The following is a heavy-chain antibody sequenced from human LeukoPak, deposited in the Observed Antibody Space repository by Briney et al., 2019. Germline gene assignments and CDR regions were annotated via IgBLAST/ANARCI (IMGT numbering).Heavy chain of an antibody. CDR3: ATLVVVAATPLGFDY. D-gene: IGHD2-15*01. Sequence: ASVKVSCKASGYTFTSYDINWVRQATGQGLEWMGWMNPNSGNTGYAQKFQGRVTITADESTSTAYMELSSLRSEDTAVYYCATLVVVAATPLGFDYWGQGTLVTVSS. CDR1: GYTFTSYD. J-gene: IGHJ4*02. CDR2: MNPNSGNT. V-gene: IGHV1-8*01.